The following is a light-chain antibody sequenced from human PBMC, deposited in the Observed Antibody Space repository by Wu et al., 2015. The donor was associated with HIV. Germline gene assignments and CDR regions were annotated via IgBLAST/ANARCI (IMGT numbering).Light chain of an antibody. Sequence: EIIMTQSPATLSVSPGDRATLSCRASHGIDSDLAWYQQKRGQAPKLIIYGASHRASGVPDRFGGGGSGTDFTLIISRLEPEDFGVYFCQHSEFFGQGTKLDFK. J-gene: IGKJ2*01. CDR2: GAS. V-gene: IGKV3D-15*01. CDR1: HGIDSD. CDR3: QHSEF.